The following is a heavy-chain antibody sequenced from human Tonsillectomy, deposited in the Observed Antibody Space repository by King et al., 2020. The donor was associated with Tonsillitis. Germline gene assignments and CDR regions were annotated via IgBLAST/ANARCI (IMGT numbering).Heavy chain of an antibody. V-gene: IGHV3-23*04. CDR1: GFTFSSYA. CDR3: AKTVIGYCSGGSCLFDY. Sequence: VQLVESGGGLVQPGGSLRLSCAASGFTFSSYAMNWVRQAPGKGLDWVSSISGSGGSTDYADSVKGRFTITRDNSKNTLYMQMNSLRAEETAVYYCAKTVIGYCSGGSCLFDYWGQGTLVTVSS. CDR2: ISGSGGST. J-gene: IGHJ4*02. D-gene: IGHD2-15*01.